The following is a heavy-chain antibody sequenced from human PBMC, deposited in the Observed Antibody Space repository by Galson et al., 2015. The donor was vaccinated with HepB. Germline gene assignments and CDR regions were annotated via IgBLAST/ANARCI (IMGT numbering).Heavy chain of an antibody. D-gene: IGHD6-19*01. J-gene: IGHJ4*02. CDR3: ARGGGAVGGTGYSDY. Sequence: SVKVSCKASGYTFSSYGITWVRQAPGQGLEWMGWISGYNGNTKYAQKFQGRVTMTTDTSTRTAYMELRSLRSDDTAVYYCARGGGAVGGTGYSDYWGQGTLVTVSS. V-gene: IGHV1-18*01. CDR2: ISGYNGNT. CDR1: GYTFSSYG.